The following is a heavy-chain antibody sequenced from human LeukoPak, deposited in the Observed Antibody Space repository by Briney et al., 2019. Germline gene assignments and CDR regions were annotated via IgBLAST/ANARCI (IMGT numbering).Heavy chain of an antibody. D-gene: IGHD4-23*01. J-gene: IGHJ6*02. V-gene: IGHV4-34*01. CDR3: ARVSYGGNSGINYYGMDV. CDR2: INHSGST. Sequence: SETLSLTCAVYGGSFSGYYWSWIRQPPGKGLEGIGEINHSGSTNYNPSLKSRVTISVDTSKNQFSLKLSSVTAADTAVYYCARVSYGGNSGINYYGMDVWGQGTTVTVSS. CDR1: GGSFSGYY.